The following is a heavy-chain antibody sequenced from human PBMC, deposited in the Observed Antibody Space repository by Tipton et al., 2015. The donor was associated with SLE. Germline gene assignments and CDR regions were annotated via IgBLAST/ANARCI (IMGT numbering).Heavy chain of an antibody. J-gene: IGHJ6*02. CDR1: GFTFSSYW. V-gene: IGHV3-74*01. D-gene: IGHD2-2*01. CDR2: INSDGSTT. Sequence: SLRLSCAASGFTFSSYWMHWVRQAPGKGLVWVSHINSDGSTTSYADSVKGRFTISRDNAKNTLYLQMNSLRAEDTAVYFCAREVVVPAAIRASSTMAVWGQGPSVTASS. CDR3: AREVVVPAAIRASSTMAV.